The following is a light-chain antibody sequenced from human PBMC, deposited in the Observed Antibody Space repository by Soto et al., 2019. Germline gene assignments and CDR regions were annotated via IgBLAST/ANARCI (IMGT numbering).Light chain of an antibody. J-gene: IGLJ1*01. CDR2: TND. CDR3: ATWDDSVYV. V-gene: IGLV1-44*01. Sequence: QPVLTQPPSASGTPGQRVTISCSGSTSNIGTNTVNWFQHLPGSAPKLVIYTNDQRPSGVPDRFSGSRSGTSASLAISGLQSEDEADYYCATWDDSVYVFGTGTK. CDR1: TSNIGTNT.